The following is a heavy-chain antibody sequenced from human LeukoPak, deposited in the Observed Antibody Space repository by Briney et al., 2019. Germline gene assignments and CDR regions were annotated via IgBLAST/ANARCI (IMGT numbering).Heavy chain of an antibody. CDR1: GYTFTSYD. J-gene: IGHJ4*02. D-gene: IGHD6-13*01. V-gene: IGHV1-8*01. CDR2: MNPNSGNT. Sequence: ASVKVSCKASGYTFTSYDINWVRQATGQGLEWMGWMNPNSGNTGYAQKFQGRVTMTRNTSISTAYMELSSLRSEDTAVYYCAKTPAGYSSSWPYYFDYWGQGTLVTVPS. CDR3: AKTPAGYSSSWPYYFDY.